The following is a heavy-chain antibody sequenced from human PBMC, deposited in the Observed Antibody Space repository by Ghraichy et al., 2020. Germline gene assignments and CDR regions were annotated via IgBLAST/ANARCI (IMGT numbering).Heavy chain of an antibody. D-gene: IGHD2-8*01. CDR2: MYYIGST. CDR3: AGGYCTNGVCSSLSYYYYGMDV. Sequence: SETLSLTCTVSGGSISNSGYYWGWIRQPPGKGLEWIGKMYYIGSTYYNPSLKSRVTISVDTSKNQFSLKLSSVTATDTAVYYCAGGYCTNGVCSSLSYYYYGMDVWGQGTTVTVSS. CDR1: GGSISNSGYY. J-gene: IGHJ6*02. V-gene: IGHV4-39*01.